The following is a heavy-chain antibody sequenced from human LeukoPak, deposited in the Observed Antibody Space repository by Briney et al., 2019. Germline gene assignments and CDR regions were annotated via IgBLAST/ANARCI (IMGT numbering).Heavy chain of an antibody. CDR3: ARNYYYRFDY. V-gene: IGHV3-7*01. J-gene: IGHJ4*02. CDR1: GFTFTNYW. Sequence: GGSLRLSCAASGFTFTNYWMTWVRQAPGKGLEWVANIKQDGSVENYVDSLRGRFTISRDNAKDSLYLQINSLRAEDTAVYFCARNYYYRFDYWGQGTLVAVSS. CDR2: IKQDGSVE. D-gene: IGHD3-10*01.